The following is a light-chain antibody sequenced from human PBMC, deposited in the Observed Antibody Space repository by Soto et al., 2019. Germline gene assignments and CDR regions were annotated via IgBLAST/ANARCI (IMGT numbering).Light chain of an antibody. CDR3: RSYAGXSNV. J-gene: IGLJ1*01. V-gene: IGLV2-8*01. CDR1: SSDVCGYNY. CDR2: EVN. Sequence: QSSLTQPPSASGSPVQSVAISCTGTSSDVCGYNYFSWYQQHPGKAPKLMIYEVNKRPSGFPDRFSGSKSVKTASLTVSGPQAEDEADYYTRSYAGXSNVVGTGTKVXV.